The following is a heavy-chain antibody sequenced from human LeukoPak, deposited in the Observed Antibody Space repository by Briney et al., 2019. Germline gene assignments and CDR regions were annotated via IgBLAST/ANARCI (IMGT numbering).Heavy chain of an antibody. V-gene: IGHV4-59*08. D-gene: IGHD3-10*01. J-gene: IGHJ4*02. CDR2: IYYSGST. CDR3: ARHRGRGVLYYFDY. CDR1: GGSISNYY. Sequence: SETLSLTCSVSGGSISNYYWSWIRQPPAKGLEWIGYIYYSGSTTYNPSLQSRVTISVDTSKDQFSLKLSSVTAADTAVYYCARHRGRGVLYYFDYWGQGTLVTVSS.